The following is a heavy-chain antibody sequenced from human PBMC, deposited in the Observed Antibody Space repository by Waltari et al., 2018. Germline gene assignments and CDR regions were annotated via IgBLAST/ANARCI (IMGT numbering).Heavy chain of an antibody. CDR1: GGSISSGDL. D-gene: IGHD3-16*02. Sequence: QVQLQESGPGLVKPSGTLSLTCAVSGGSISSGDLWSWVRQPPGKGLEWIGAIYHSGTTNYNPSLESRVTISIDNPKNHFSLKLRSVTAADTAMYYCAREREGGIRGQYGLDVWGQGTTVTVSS. V-gene: IGHV4-4*02. CDR2: IYHSGTT. CDR3: AREREGGIRGQYGLDV. J-gene: IGHJ6*02.